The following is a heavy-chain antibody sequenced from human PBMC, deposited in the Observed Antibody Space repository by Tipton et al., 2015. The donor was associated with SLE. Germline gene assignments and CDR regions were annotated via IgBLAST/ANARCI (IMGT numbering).Heavy chain of an antibody. D-gene: IGHD4-17*01. J-gene: IGHJ4*02. Sequence: TLSLTCTVSGGPISSSSYYWSWIRQPPGKGLEWIGNILYSGDTNYNPSLKSRVTISLDTSRKQFSLSLNSVTAADTAVYFCARDDPDGDGGGIPGDYWGQGTLVTVS. V-gene: IGHV4-61*01. CDR2: ILYSGDT. CDR3: ARDDPDGDGGGIPGDY. CDR1: GGPISSSSYY.